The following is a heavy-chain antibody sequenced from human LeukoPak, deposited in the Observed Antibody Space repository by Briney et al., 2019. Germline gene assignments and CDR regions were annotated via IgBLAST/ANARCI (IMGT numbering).Heavy chain of an antibody. D-gene: IGHD6-13*01. V-gene: IGHV3-21*01. CDR2: ISSSSSYI. CDR1: GFTFTTYN. CDR3: ATRIAAAGTSYFDY. J-gene: IGHJ4*02. Sequence: TGGSLRLSCLASGFTFTTYNMNWVRQAPGKGLEWVSSISSSSSYIYYADSVKGRFTISRDNAKNSLYLQMNSLRAEDTAVYYCATRIAAAGTSYFDYWGQGTLVTVSS.